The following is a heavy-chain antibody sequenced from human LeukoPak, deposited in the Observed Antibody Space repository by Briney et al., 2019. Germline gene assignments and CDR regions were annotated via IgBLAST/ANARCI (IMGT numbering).Heavy chain of an antibody. CDR1: GGSISNGGYS. Sequence: SETLSLTCAVSGGSISNGGYSWSWIRQPAGKGLEWIGRIYTSGSTNYNPSLKSRVTISVDTSKNQFSLKLSSVTAADTAVYYCARVGARPDYYDSNYWGQGTLVTVSS. V-gene: IGHV4-61*02. CDR3: ARVGARPDYYDSNY. D-gene: IGHD3-22*01. J-gene: IGHJ4*02. CDR2: IYTSGST.